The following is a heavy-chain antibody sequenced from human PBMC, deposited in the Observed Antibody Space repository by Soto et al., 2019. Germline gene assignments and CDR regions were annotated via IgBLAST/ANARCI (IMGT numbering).Heavy chain of an antibody. D-gene: IGHD3-9*01. V-gene: IGHV4-34*01. Sequence: QVQLQQWGAGPLRPLETLSLTCGVSGGSFSGYYWAWIRQSPGKGLEWIGEINDRGSINYNPSLKSRVIISVDTSKNHYSPNPRSVTAADTAVYYCARESHDILTGPPWVWYFDLWGRGTLVTVSS. CDR1: GGSFSGYY. CDR2: INDRGSI. J-gene: IGHJ2*01. CDR3: ARESHDILTGPPWVWYFDL.